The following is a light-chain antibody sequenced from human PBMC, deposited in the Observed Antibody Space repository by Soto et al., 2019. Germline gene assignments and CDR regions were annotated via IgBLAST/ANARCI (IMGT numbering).Light chain of an antibody. CDR1: QNINNY. CDR3: QQYENLPT. CDR2: DAS. V-gene: IGKV1-33*01. Sequence: DIPMTQSQSSLSASVVDRVTIXYQASQNINNYLNWYQQKPGRAPKLLIYDASNLEAGVPSRFRGSGSGTDFTFTISRLQPEDIATYYCQQYENLPTFGQGTRLEIK. J-gene: IGKJ5*01.